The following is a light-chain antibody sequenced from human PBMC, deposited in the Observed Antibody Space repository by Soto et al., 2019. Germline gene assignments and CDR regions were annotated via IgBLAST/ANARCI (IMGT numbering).Light chain of an antibody. J-gene: IGLJ1*01. CDR1: SSDVGAYDY. V-gene: IGLV2-14*01. CDR2: EVT. Sequence: QSVLTQPASVSGSPGQSITISCTGTSSDVGAYDYVSWYQQHPGKAPMFMIYEVTNRPSGVSHRFSGSKSGNTASLTISGPQAEDEADYYCSSYTTTSTYVFGTGTKVTVL. CDR3: SSYTTTSTYV.